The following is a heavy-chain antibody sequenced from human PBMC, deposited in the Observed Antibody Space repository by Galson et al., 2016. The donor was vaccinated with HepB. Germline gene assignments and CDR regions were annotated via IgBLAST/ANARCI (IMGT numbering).Heavy chain of an antibody. CDR1: GFIFSQHG. CDR3: ARGDSVEVATPRGSTHYYYGMDV. V-gene: IGHV3-69-1*01. J-gene: IGHJ6*02. CDR2: ISFDDHI. D-gene: IGHD2-15*01. Sequence: SLRLSCAASGFIFSQHGMNWVRQAPGKGLEWVSSISFDDHIFYSDSVKGRFIISRDNAKNSLYLQMNSLRAEDTAVYYCARGDSVEVATPRGSTHYYYGMDVWGQGTTVTVSS.